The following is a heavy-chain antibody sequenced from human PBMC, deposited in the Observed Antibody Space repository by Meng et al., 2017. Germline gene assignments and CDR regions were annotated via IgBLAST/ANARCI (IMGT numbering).Heavy chain of an antibody. D-gene: IGHD3-22*01. CDR1: GFTFSSYA. Sequence: GESLKISCAASGFTFSSYAMHWVRQAPGKGLEWVAVISYDGSNKYYADSVKCRFTISRDNSKNTLYLQMNSLGAEDTAVYYYARGAYYYVSSGYWYWGQGTLVTVSS. CDR2: ISYDGSNK. V-gene: IGHV3-30*04. CDR3: ARGAYYYVSSGYWY. J-gene: IGHJ4*01.